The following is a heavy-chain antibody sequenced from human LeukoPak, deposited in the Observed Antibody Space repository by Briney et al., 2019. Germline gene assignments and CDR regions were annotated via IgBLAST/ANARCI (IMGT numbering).Heavy chain of an antibody. CDR1: GFTFSSYA. J-gene: IGHJ4*02. CDR2: ITGSGSNT. V-gene: IGHV3-23*01. CDR3: AKTGLTPDSGRSLDFDY. D-gene: IGHD1-26*01. Sequence: GGSLRLSCAASGFTFSSYAMSWVRQAPVKGLEWVSTITGSGSNTWYADSVKGRFTISRDNSKNTLYLQMNSLRAEDTAVFYCAKTGLTPDSGRSLDFDYWGQGTLVTVSS.